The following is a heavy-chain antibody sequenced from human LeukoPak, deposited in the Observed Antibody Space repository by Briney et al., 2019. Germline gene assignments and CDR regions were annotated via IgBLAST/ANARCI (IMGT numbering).Heavy chain of an antibody. CDR1: GYTFTSYY. CDR3: ARAFSSGYDSSGYQP. V-gene: IGHV1-46*01. J-gene: IGHJ5*02. Sequence: ASVKVSCKASGYTFTSYYMHWVRQAPGQGLELMGIINPSGGSTSYAQKFQGRVTMTRDMSTSTVYMELSSLRSEDTAVYYCARAFSSGYDSSGYQPWGQGTLVTVSS. CDR2: INPSGGST. D-gene: IGHD3-22*01.